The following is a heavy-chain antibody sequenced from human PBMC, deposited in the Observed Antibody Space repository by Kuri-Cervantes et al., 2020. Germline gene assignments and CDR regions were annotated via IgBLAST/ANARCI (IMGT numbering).Heavy chain of an antibody. CDR2: INPNSGGT. D-gene: IGHD3-10*01. CDR1: GYTFTGYY. J-gene: IGHJ6*02. Sequence: ASVKVSCKASGYTFTGYYMHWVRQAPGQGLEWMGWINPNSGGTNYAQKFQGRVTMTRDTSISTAYMELSRLRSDDTAVYYCARGGEGLLWFGETHYYYGMDVWDQGTTVTVSS. V-gene: IGHV1-2*02. CDR3: ARGGEGLLWFGETHYYYGMDV.